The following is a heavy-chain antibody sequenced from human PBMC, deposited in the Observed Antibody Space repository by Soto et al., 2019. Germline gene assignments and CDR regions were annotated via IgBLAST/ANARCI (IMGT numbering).Heavy chain of an antibody. Sequence: GGSLRLSCAASGFTFSSYSMNWVRQAPGKGLEWVSSISSSSSYIYYADSVKGRFTISRDNAKNSLYLQMNSLRAEDTAVYYCAGIQLGYDAFDIWGQGTMVTVSS. CDR2: ISSSSSYI. D-gene: IGHD6-6*01. CDR1: GFTFSSYS. CDR3: AGIQLGYDAFDI. V-gene: IGHV3-21*01. J-gene: IGHJ3*02.